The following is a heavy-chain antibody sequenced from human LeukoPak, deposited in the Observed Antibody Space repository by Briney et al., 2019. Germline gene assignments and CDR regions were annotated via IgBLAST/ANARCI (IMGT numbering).Heavy chain of an antibody. CDR3: ARGVRLTTTIPPGNWFDP. CDR2: IYYSGST. V-gene: IGHV4-59*01. D-gene: IGHD1-14*01. CDR1: GGSISSYY. J-gene: IGHJ5*02. Sequence: SETLSLTCTVSGGSISSYYWSWIRQPPGKGLEWIGYIYYSGSTNYNPSLKSRVTILVDTSKNQFSLKLSSVTAADTAVYYCARGVRLTTTIPPGNWFDPWGQGTLVTVSS.